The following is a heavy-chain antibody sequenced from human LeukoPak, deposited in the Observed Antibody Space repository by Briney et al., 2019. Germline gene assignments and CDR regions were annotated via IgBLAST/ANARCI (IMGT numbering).Heavy chain of an antibody. CDR2: IYYNGDI. CDR1: GGSMSRYY. V-gene: IGHV4-59*01. J-gene: IGHJ4*02. Sequence: SETLSLTCTVSGGSMSRYYWSWIRQAPGKGLEWIGYIYYNGDINYNPSLKSRVTISVDTSKNQFSLKLSSVTAADTAVYYCARVRTLDEGSSWLGPLDYWGQGTLVTVSS. CDR3: ARVRTLDEGSSWLGPLDY. D-gene: IGHD5-12*01.